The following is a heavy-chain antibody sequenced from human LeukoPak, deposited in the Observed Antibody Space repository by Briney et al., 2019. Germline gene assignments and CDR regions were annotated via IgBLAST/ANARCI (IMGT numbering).Heavy chain of an antibody. D-gene: IGHD3-3*01. J-gene: IGHJ5*02. Sequence: GASVKVSCKASGYTFTSYYMHWVRQAPGQGLEWMGIINPSGGGTSYAQKFQGRVTMTRDMSTSTVYMEQSSPRTEATAVDYCAGSAGDDFWSGPLTWGQGTLVTVSS. CDR3: AGSAGDDFWSGPLT. V-gene: IGHV1-46*01. CDR2: INPSGGGT. CDR1: GYTFTSYY.